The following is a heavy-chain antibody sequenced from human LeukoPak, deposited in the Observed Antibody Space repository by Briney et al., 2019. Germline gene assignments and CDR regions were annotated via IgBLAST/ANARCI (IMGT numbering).Heavy chain of an antibody. CDR3: AKTTYYDILTGYYAPNFDY. Sequence: GGSLRLSCAASGFTFSGYAMHWVRQAPGKGLEWVAVISYDGSNKYYADSVKGRFTISRDNSKNTLYLQMNSLRAEDTAVYYCAKTTYYDILTGYYAPNFDYWGQGTLVTVSS. V-gene: IGHV3-30*04. CDR2: ISYDGSNK. CDR1: GFTFSGYA. D-gene: IGHD3-9*01. J-gene: IGHJ4*02.